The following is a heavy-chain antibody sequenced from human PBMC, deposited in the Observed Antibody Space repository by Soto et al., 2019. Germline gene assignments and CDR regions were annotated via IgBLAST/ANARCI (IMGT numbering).Heavy chain of an antibody. V-gene: IGHV3-23*01. CDR2: ITGSGGTT. Sequence: GGSLRLSCAASGFTFISYAMSWVRQATGKGLEWVSGITGSGGTTYYADSVKGRLTISRDNSKNTLYLQMNSLRVEDTAVYYCAKGVIRSFDYWGQGTLLTVSS. CDR1: GFTFISYA. D-gene: IGHD3-10*01. J-gene: IGHJ4*02. CDR3: AKGVIRSFDY.